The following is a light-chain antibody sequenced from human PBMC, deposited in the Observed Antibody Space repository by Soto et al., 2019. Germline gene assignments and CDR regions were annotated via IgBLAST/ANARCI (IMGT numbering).Light chain of an antibody. CDR2: GAS. CDR1: QSVSSN. V-gene: IGKV3-20*01. CDR3: QQYGSSPPWT. J-gene: IGKJ1*01. Sequence: EIVMMQSPATLSVSPGERATLSCRASQSVSSNLAWYQQKPGQAPRLLIYGASSRATGIPDRFSGSGSGTDFTLTISRLEPEDFAVYYCQQYGSSPPWTFGQGTKVDIK.